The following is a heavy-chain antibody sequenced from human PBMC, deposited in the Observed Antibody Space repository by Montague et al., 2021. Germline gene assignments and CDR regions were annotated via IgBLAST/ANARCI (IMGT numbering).Heavy chain of an antibody. J-gene: IGHJ4*02. V-gene: IGHV3-23*01. CDR3: ANNIHFDY. CDR2: ISGSGDNT. CDR1: GFTFSLYA. Sequence: SLRLSCAVSGFTFSLYAMNWVRQAPGKGLEWVSAISGSGDNTYYADSVKGRFTISRDNSKNTVYLQMNSLRADDTAVYYCANNIHFDYWGQGTLATVSS.